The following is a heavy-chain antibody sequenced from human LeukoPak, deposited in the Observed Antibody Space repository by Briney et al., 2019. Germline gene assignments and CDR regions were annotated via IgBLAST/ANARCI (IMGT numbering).Heavy chain of an antibody. CDR2: INHSGST. V-gene: IGHV4-34*01. CDR3: SRQAYCGGGNCYPFDY. D-gene: IGHD2-15*01. Sequence: PSETLSLTCAVYGGSFSGYYWSWIRQPPGKGLEWIGEINHSGSTNYNPSLKSRVTISVDTSKNQFSLKLTSVTAADTAVYYCSRQAYCGGGNCYPFDYWGQGTLVTVSS. J-gene: IGHJ4*02. CDR1: GGSFSGYY.